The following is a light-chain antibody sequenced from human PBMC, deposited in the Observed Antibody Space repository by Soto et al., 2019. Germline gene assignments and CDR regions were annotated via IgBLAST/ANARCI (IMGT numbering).Light chain of an antibody. CDR2: RAS. J-gene: IGKJ4*02. CDR1: QTIGTS. Sequence: DVQMTQSPSPLSASVGDRVTITCRARQTIGTSVAWYQQRPANAPDLLIYRASNLQSGVPSRFSGSGSGTEFTLTINSLRPDDFAAYHCQQDCFSHTVGGGTRVEIK. V-gene: IGKV1-5*03. CDR3: QQDCFSHT.